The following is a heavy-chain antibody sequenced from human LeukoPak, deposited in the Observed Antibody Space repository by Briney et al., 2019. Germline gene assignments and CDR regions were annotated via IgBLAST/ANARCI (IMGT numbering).Heavy chain of an antibody. V-gene: IGHV3-30*18. CDR2: ISYDGSNE. Sequence: GGSLRLSCAASGFTFSTYGMHWVRQAPGKGLEWVAVISYDGSNEYYADSVKGRFTISRDNSKNTLYLQMNSLRAEDTAVYYCAKALGTYYDYFQHWGQGTLVTVSS. CDR3: AKALGTYYDYFQH. J-gene: IGHJ1*01. CDR1: GFTFSTYG. D-gene: IGHD1-26*01.